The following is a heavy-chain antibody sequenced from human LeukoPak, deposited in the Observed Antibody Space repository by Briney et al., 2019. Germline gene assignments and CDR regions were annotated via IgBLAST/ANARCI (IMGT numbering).Heavy chain of an antibody. CDR3: VRGTCY. J-gene: IGHJ4*02. CDR2: ISSNGDNT. Sequence: GGSLTLSCSVSGFTFSTYVMHWVRQAPGKGLEYVSAISSNGDNTYYADSLKGRFTISRDNSKNTLYLQMSSLRADDTAVYYCVRGTCYWGQGTLVTVSS. V-gene: IGHV3-64D*06. CDR1: GFTFSTYV.